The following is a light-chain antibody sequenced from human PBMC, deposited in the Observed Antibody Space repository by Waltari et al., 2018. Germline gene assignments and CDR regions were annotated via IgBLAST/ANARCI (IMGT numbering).Light chain of an antibody. CDR1: QTVSSH. CDR3: QQYNNWPYT. V-gene: IGKV3-15*01. CDR2: AAS. Sequence: DIVMTQSPATLSVSLGERATFSCRASQTVSSHLAGFQQKPGQAPRLLISAASTRATGIPTKFSGSGSGTEFTLTIDSLQSEDFALYFCQQYNNWPYTFGQGTKLEIK. J-gene: IGKJ2*01.